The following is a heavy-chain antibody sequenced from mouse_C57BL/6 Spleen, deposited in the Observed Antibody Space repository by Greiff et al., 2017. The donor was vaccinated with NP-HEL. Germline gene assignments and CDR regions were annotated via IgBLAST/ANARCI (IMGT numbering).Heavy chain of an antibody. J-gene: IGHJ2*01. Sequence: VQLQQSGAELVRPGASVTLSCKASGYTFTDYEMHWVKQTPVHGLEWIGAIDPETGGTAYNQKFKGKAILTADKSSSAAYMELRSLTSEDSAVYYCTRGAYYGSPYFDYWGQGTTLTVSS. CDR2: IDPETGGT. CDR1: GYTFTDYE. CDR3: TRGAYYGSPYFDY. D-gene: IGHD1-1*01. V-gene: IGHV1-15*01.